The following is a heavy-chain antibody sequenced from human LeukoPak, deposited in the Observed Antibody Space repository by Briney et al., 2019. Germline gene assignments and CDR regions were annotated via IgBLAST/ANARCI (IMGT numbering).Heavy chain of an antibody. CDR2: IYYSGST. Sequence: SETLSLTCTVSGGSISSYYWSWTRQPPGKGLEWIGDIYYSGSTNYNPSLKSRVTMSIDTSKNQFSLKLSSVTAADTAVYYCARGETRGWYFDYWGQGTLVTVSS. CDR1: GGSISSYY. D-gene: IGHD6-19*01. J-gene: IGHJ4*02. V-gene: IGHV4-59*01. CDR3: ARGETRGWYFDY.